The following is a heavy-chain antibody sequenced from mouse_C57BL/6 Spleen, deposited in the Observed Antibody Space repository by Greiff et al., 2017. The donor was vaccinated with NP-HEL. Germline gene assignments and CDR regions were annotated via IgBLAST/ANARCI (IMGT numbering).Heavy chain of an antibody. CDR3: ASIPDSSGYLDY. CDR1: GYTFTSYW. V-gene: IGHV1-61*01. J-gene: IGHJ2*01. Sequence: QVQLQQPGAELVRPGSSVKLSCKASGYTFTSYWMDWVKQRPGQGLEWIGNIYPSDSETHYNQKFKDKATLTVDKSSSTAYMQLSSLTSEDSAVYYCASIPDSSGYLDYWGQGTTLTVSS. CDR2: IYPSDSET. D-gene: IGHD3-2*02.